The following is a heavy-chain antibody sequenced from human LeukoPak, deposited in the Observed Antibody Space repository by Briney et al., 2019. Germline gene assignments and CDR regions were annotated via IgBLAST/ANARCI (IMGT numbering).Heavy chain of an antibody. CDR3: ARQSSHCDSTSCLSIFDY. Sequence: SETLSLTCTVSGGSISSYYWSWIRQPPGKGLEWIGYIYYSGSTNYNPSLKSRVTISVDTSKNQFSLKLPSVTAVDTAVYYCARQSSHCDSTSCLSIFDYWGQGTLVTVSS. CDR2: IYYSGST. D-gene: IGHD2-2*01. V-gene: IGHV4-59*08. CDR1: GGSISSYY. J-gene: IGHJ4*02.